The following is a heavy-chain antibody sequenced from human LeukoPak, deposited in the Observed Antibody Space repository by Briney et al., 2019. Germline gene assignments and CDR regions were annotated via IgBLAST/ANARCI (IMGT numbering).Heavy chain of an antibody. CDR3: ARGYEEKTYNWFDP. V-gene: IGHV4-34*01. CDR1: GGSFSGYY. Sequence: SETLSLTCAVYGGSFSGYYWSWIRQPPGKGLEWIGEINHSGSTSYNPSLKSRVTMSVDRSQNQFSLRLSTVTAADTAVYYCARGYEEKTYNWFDPWGQGTLVTVSS. D-gene: IGHD3-22*01. J-gene: IGHJ5*02. CDR2: INHSGST.